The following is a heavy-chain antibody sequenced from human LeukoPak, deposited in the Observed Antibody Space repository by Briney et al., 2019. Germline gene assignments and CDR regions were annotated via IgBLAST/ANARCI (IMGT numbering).Heavy chain of an antibody. CDR1: GFTFGDYA. Sequence: RSLRLSCTASGFTFGDYAMSWFRQAPGKGLEWVANIKQDGSEKYYVDSVKGRFTISRDNAKNSLYLQMNSLRAEDTAVYYCARVGLRYFDWLTREKLYNWFDPWGQGTLVTVSS. CDR2: IKQDGSEK. CDR3: ARVGLRYFDWLTREKLYNWFDP. D-gene: IGHD3-9*01. V-gene: IGHV3-7*01. J-gene: IGHJ5*02.